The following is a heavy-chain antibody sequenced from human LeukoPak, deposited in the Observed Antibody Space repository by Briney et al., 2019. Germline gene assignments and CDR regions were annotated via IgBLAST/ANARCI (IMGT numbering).Heavy chain of an antibody. Sequence: GRSLRLSCAASGFTFSSYAMHWVRQAPGKGLEWVSAISGSGGSTYYADSVKGRFTISRDNSKNTLYLQMNSLRAEDTAVYYCAKDPMSHYYDSSGYYEKVVYWGQGTLVTVSS. CDR2: ISGSGGST. J-gene: IGHJ4*02. CDR1: GFTFSSYA. D-gene: IGHD3-22*01. V-gene: IGHV3-23*01. CDR3: AKDPMSHYYDSSGYYEKVVY.